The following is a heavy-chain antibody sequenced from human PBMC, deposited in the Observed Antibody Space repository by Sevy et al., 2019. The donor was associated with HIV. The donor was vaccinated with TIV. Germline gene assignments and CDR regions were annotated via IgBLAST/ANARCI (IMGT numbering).Heavy chain of an antibody. D-gene: IGHD2-2*02. CDR2: IYYSGST. CDR1: GGSISSYY. CDR3: ARGGGSFLTTDCSSTSCYTD. J-gene: IGHJ4*02. Sequence: SETLSLTCTVSGGSISSYYWSWIRQPPGKGLEWIGYIYYSGSTNYSPSLKSRVTISVDTSKNQFSLKLSSVTAADTAVYYCARGGGSFLTTDCSSTSCYTDWGQGTLVTVSS. V-gene: IGHV4-59*01.